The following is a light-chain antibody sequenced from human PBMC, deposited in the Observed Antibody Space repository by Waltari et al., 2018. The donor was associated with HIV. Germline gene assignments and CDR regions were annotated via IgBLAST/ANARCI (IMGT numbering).Light chain of an antibody. CDR2: YED. J-gene: IGLJ1*01. V-gene: IGLV1-36*01. CDR1: SSNIGNNA. CDR3: AAWDDSLNGYV. Sequence: QSVLTQPPSVSEAPRQRVTISCSGSSSNIGNNAGNWYQQVPGKAPKLLIYYEDLLSSGVSDRFSGSKSGTSASLAIRGLQSEDEADYYCAAWDDSLNGYVFGSGTKVTVL.